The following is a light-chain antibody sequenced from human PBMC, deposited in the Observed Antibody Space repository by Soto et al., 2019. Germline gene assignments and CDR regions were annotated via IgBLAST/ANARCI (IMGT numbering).Light chain of an antibody. CDR1: SSDVGSYNL. CDR3: CSYAGIYV. J-gene: IGLJ1*01. Sequence: QSVLTQPASVSGSPGQSITISCTGTSSDVGSYNLVSWYQQHPGKAPKLMIYEVSKRPSGVSNRFSGSKSGNTASMKISGIQVYDEADSYCCSYAGIYVFRTGTKVTVL. V-gene: IGLV2-23*02. CDR2: EVS.